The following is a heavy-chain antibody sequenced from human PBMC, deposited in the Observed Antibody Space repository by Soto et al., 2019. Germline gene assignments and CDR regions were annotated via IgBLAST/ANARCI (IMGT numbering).Heavy chain of an antibody. D-gene: IGHD4-17*01. J-gene: IGHJ4*02. V-gene: IGHV1-69*13. CDR1: GGTFSSYA. Sequence: SVKVSCKASGGTFSSYAISWVRQAPGQGLEWMGGIIPIFGTANYAQKFQGRVTITADESTSTAYMELSSLRSEDTAVYYCARVATTVTHLDYWGQGTLVTVSS. CDR2: IIPIFGTA. CDR3: ARVATTVTHLDY.